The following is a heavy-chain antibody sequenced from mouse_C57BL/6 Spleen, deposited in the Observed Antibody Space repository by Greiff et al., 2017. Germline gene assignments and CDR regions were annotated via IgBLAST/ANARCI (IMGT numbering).Heavy chain of an antibody. CDR3: ARHYYAKGDYAMDY. Sequence: EVMLVESGGGLVQPGGSLKLSCAASGFTFSDYYMYWVRQTPEKRLEWVAYISNGGGSTYYPDTVKGRFTISRDNAKNTLYLQMSRLKSEDTAMYYCARHYYAKGDYAMDYWGQGTSVTVSS. CDR1: GFTFSDYY. J-gene: IGHJ4*01. CDR2: ISNGGGST. D-gene: IGHD2-1*01. V-gene: IGHV5-12*01.